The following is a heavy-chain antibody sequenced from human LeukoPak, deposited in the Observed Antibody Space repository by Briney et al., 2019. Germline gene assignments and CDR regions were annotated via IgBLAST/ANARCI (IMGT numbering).Heavy chain of an antibody. D-gene: IGHD6-19*01. CDR2: INTYNSNT. J-gene: IGHJ4*02. CDR1: SYIFTTYG. Sequence: GASVKVSCKASSYIFTTYGISWVRQAPGQGLEWMGWINTYNSNTNYAQKLQGRVTMTTDTSTSTAYMDLRSLRSDDTAVYYCARQAGGYSSGWYQFHFDYWGQGTLVTVSS. V-gene: IGHV1-18*04. CDR3: ARQAGGYSSGWYQFHFDY.